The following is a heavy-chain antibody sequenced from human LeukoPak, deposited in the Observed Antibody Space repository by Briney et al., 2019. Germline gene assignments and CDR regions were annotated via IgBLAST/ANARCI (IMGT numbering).Heavy chain of an antibody. CDR2: INPDSGGT. J-gene: IGHJ6*03. CDR3: ASATGVEVAGTSYYYFYYVNV. Sequence: ASVKVSCKASGHTFTGYSIQWVRQAPGQGLEWMGWINPDSGGTNYAQNFQGRVTLTRDTSNSTAYVELSRLRSDDTAVYYCASATGVEVAGTSYYYFYYVNVWGEGTTVTVSS. V-gene: IGHV1-2*02. CDR1: GHTFTGYS. D-gene: IGHD6-19*01.